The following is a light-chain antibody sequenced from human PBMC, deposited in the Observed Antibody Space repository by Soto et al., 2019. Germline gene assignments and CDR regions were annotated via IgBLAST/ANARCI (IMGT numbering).Light chain of an antibody. Sequence: DIQMTQSPSSLSASVGDRVTITCRASQSISSYLNWYQQKPGKAPKLLIYAASSLQSGVPSRFSGSGSGTDFTLTISRLEPEDFAVYYCQQYETSPPSITFGQGTRLEIK. CDR1: QSISSY. V-gene: IGKV1-39*01. CDR3: QQYETSPPSIT. J-gene: IGKJ5*01. CDR2: AAS.